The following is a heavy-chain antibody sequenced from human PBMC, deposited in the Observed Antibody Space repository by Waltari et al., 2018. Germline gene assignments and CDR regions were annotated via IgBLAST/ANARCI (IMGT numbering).Heavy chain of an antibody. Sequence: QLQLQESGPGLVKPSETLSLTCTVPGGSISSSSDYWGWIRQPPGKGLEWIGSMYYSGRTYYNPSLKRRGTISVDTSKNQFSLKWTSVTAADTAVYYCARAGYNPWSYFDSWGQGTLVTVSS. J-gene: IGHJ4*02. CDR1: GGSISSSSDY. CDR2: MYYSGRT. D-gene: IGHD1-1*01. V-gene: IGHV4-39*07. CDR3: ARAGYNPWSYFDS.